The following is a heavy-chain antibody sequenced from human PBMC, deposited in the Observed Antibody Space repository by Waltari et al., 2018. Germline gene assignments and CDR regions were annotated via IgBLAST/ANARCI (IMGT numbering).Heavy chain of an antibody. V-gene: IGHV3-33*06. CDR3: AKVYGSSWFEDY. CDR1: GFIFSNYG. CDR2: VWNDGSNEGSNT. Sequence: QEQLMESGGGVVQPGRSLRLSCAASGFIFSNYGMHWVRQAPGKGLEGLAVVWNDGSNEGSNTYYSAAVKGRFTISRDDSRNTLYLQMNSLRAEDTAVYYCAKVYGSSWFEDYWGQGTLVTVSS. J-gene: IGHJ4*02. D-gene: IGHD6-13*01.